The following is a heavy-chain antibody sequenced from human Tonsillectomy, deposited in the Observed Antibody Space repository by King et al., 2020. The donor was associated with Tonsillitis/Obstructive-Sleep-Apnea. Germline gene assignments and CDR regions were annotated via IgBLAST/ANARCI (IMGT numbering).Heavy chain of an antibody. Sequence: VQLQESGPGLVKPSGTLSLPCAVSGGSITTSNWVSWVRQPPGKGLEGVWGIYYSGRTNSNPSPKSRVTLSVDKSKNQFSLKLTSVTAADTAVYYCARDGGTEDFDYWGQGTLVTVSS. CDR2: IYYSGRT. J-gene: IGHJ4*02. V-gene: IGHV4-4*02. CDR3: ARDGGTEDFDY. CDR1: GGSITTSNW. D-gene: IGHD1-7*01.